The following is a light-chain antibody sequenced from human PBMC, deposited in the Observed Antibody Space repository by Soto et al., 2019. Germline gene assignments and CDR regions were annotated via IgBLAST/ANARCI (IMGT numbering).Light chain of an antibody. J-gene: IGKJ2*01. Sequence: DIQLTQSPSSLSASVGDRVTITCRASQVIPAYLNWYQQKPGKAPKLVVYDTSNLEIGVPSRFGGGGPGTDFTFTITGLQPEDSATYYCQQYESLPYTFGQGTKL. CDR3: QQYESLPYT. CDR2: DTS. CDR1: QVIPAY. V-gene: IGKV1-33*01.